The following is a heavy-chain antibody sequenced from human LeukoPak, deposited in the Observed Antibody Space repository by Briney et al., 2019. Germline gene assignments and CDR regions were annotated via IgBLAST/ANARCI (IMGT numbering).Heavy chain of an antibody. Sequence: GGSLRLSCAASGFTFSSYAMHWVRQAPGKGLEWVAVISYDGSNKYYADSVKGRFTISRDNSKNTLYLQMNSLRAEDTAVYYCARDSTDQGIAVSHDFWGQGTLVTVSS. V-gene: IGHV3-30-3*01. CDR3: ARDSTDQGIAVSHDF. D-gene: IGHD6-19*01. J-gene: IGHJ4*02. CDR2: ISYDGSNK. CDR1: GFTFSSYA.